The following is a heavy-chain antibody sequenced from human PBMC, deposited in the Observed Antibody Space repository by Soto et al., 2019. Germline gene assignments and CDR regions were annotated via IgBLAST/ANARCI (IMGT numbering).Heavy chain of an antibody. CDR2: TYYRSKWYN. Sequence: SQTLSLTCAIPGDSVSSNSAAWNWIRQSPSRGLEWLGRTYYRSKWYNDYAVSVKSRITINPDTSKNQFSLQLNSVTPEDTAVYYCAREAGRITIFGVVIIGYYGMDVWSQGTTVTVSS. CDR3: AREAGRITIFGVVIIGYYGMDV. J-gene: IGHJ6*02. V-gene: IGHV6-1*01. CDR1: GDSVSSNSAA. D-gene: IGHD3-3*01.